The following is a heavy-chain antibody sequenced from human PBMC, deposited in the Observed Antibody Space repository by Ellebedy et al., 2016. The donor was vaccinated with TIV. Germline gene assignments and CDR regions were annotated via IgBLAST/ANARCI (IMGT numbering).Heavy chain of an antibody. CDR3: TCLQLGIADYFDY. CDR2: INPSGGIT. CDR1: GYTFTKYY. Sequence: ASVKVSCKASGYTFTKYYMHWVRQAPGQGLEWMGMINPSGGITSYAQKFQGRVTMTRDTSTSTVYMELSSLRSEDTAVYYCTCLQLGIADYFDYWGQGALVTVSS. J-gene: IGHJ4*02. D-gene: IGHD6-13*01. V-gene: IGHV1-46*01.